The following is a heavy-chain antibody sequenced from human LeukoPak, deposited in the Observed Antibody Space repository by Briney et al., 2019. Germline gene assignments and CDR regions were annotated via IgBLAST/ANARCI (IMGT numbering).Heavy chain of an antibody. CDR3: ATEFGELSHNWFDP. V-gene: IGHV1-24*01. CDR2: FDPEDGET. D-gene: IGHD3-10*01. CDR1: GYTLTELS. Sequence: GASVKVSCKVSGYTLTELSMHWVRQAPGKGLEWMGGFDPEDGETIYAQKFQGRVTITEDTSTDPAYMELSSLRSEDTAVYYCATEFGELSHNWFDPWGQGTLVTVSS. J-gene: IGHJ5*02.